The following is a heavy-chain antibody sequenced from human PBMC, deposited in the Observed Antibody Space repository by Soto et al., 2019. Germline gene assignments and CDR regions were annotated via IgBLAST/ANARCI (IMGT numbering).Heavy chain of an antibody. CDR2: IYYSGST. D-gene: IGHD2-2*01. CDR3: ARFRTDNQPSFDY. V-gene: IGHV4-31*03. Sequence: SETLSLTCTVSGGSISSGGYYWSWIRQHPGKGLEWIGYIYYSGSTYYNPSLKSRVTISVDTSKNQFSLKLSSVTAADTAVYYVARFRTDNQPSFDYWGQGTLVTVSS. J-gene: IGHJ4*02. CDR1: GGSISSGGYY.